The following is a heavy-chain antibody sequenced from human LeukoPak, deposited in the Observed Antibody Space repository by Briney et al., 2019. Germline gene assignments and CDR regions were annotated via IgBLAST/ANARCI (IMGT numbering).Heavy chain of an antibody. V-gene: IGHV4-59*08. CDR3: ARQVPRDIVVVPARPFDP. CDR1: GGSIRSYY. J-gene: IGHJ5*02. CDR2: IYYSGST. Sequence: PSETLSLTCTVSGGSIRSYYWNWIRQPPGKGLEWIGHIYYSGSTNYNPSLKSRVTMSVDTSKNQFSLKLSSVTAADTAVYYCARQVPRDIVVVPARPFDPWGQGTLVTVSS. D-gene: IGHD2-2*01.